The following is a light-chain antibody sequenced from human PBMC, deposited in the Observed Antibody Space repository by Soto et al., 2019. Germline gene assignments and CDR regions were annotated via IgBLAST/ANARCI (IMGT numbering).Light chain of an antibody. J-gene: IGKJ1*01. V-gene: IGKV1-6*01. CDR2: AAS. CDR3: LQDHSYPWT. CDR1: QGIGNR. Sequence: AIQMTQSPSSLSASVGDRVTITCRASQGIGNRLGWYQQKPGKAPKLLIYAASTLQSGVPSRFSGGGSGTDFTLTISCLQPEDFATYYCLQDHSYPWTFGQGTRVEIK.